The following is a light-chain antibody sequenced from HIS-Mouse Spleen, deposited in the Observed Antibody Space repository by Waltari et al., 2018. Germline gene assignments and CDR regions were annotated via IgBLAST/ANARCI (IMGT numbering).Light chain of an antibody. V-gene: IGLV3-10*01. Sequence: SYELTPPPSVSVSPGQTARITCSGDALPKTYASWYKQKSGQAPVLVIYEDSKRPSGIPERFSGSSSGTMATLTISGAQVEDEADYYCYSTDSSGNHRVFGGGTKLTVL. CDR3: YSTDSSGNHRV. J-gene: IGLJ2*01. CDR2: EDS. CDR1: ALPKTY.